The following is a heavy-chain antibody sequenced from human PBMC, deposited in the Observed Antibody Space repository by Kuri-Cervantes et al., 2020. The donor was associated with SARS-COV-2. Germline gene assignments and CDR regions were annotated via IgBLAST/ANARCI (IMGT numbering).Heavy chain of an antibody. J-gene: IGHJ3*02. CDR2: INPNSGGT. V-gene: IGHV1-2*04. D-gene: IGHD3-22*01. CDR3: ARXXPFRRLVVXXLGGAFDI. Sequence: ASVKVSXXASXXTXXGYYMHWVRQAPGQGLEWMXWINPNSGGTNYAQKFQGWVTMTRDTSISTVYMXLSRLRSDXTAVYYCARXXPFRRLVVXXLGGAFDIWGQGTMVTVSS. CDR1: XXTXXGYY.